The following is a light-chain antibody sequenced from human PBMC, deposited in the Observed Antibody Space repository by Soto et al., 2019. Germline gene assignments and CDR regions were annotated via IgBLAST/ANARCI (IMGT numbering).Light chain of an antibody. CDR2: GAS. V-gene: IGKV3-20*01. CDR1: QSVSFY. J-gene: IGKJ5*01. CDR3: QQYSWAPIT. Sequence: EIVLTQSPATLSLSPGGRATLSCRASQSVSFYLAWYQQKPGQAPRLLIYGASTRATGIPDRFSGSGAGTDFTLTISRLETEDFAVYYCQQYSWAPITFGQGTRLEI.